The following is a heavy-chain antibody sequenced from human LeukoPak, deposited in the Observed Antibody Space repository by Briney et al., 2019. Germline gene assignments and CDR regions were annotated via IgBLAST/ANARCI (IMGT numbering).Heavy chain of an antibody. D-gene: IGHD1-26*01. V-gene: IGHV3-11*01. J-gene: IGHJ6*02. CDR1: GFTFSDYY. Sequence: PGGSLRLSCAASGFTFSDYYMSWFRQAPGKGLESVSYISINGSTIYYADSVKGRFTISRDNAKNSLYLQMNSLRAEDTAVYYCARAGTSGSDYYYGMDVWGQGTTVTVSS. CDR2: ISINGSTI. CDR3: ARAGTSGSDYYYGMDV.